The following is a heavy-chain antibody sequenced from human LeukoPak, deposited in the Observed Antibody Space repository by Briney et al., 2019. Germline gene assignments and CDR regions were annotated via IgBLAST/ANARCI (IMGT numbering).Heavy chain of an antibody. CDR1: GFTFSSYW. J-gene: IGHJ6*03. V-gene: IGHV3-7*01. Sequence: GALRLSCAASGFTFSSYWMSWVRQAPGKGLEWVANIKQDGSEKYYVDSVKGRFTISRDNAKNSLYLQINSLRAEDTAVYYCARDPAGTGRYYYYMDVWGKGTTVTVSS. CDR2: IKQDGSEK. CDR3: ARDPAGTGRYYYYMDV. D-gene: IGHD6-13*01.